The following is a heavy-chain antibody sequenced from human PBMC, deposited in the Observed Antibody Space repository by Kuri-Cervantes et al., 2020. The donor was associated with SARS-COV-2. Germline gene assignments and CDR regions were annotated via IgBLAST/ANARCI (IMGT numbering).Heavy chain of an antibody. V-gene: IGHV5-51*01. Sequence: GESLKISCTGSGYSFTSYWIGWVRQMPGKGLEWMGIIYPGDSDTRYSPSFQGQVTISADKSISTAYLQWSSLKASDTAMYYCARQLTGGFDMHAFDIWGQGTMVTVSS. D-gene: IGHD7-27*01. CDR3: ARQLTGGFDMHAFDI. J-gene: IGHJ3*02. CDR2: IYPGDSDT. CDR1: GYSFTSYW.